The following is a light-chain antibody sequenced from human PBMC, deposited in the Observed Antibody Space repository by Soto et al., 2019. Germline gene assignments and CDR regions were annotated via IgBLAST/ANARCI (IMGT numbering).Light chain of an antibody. Sequence: DIQMTQSTSSLSASLGDRVTITCRASQNVSTWLAWYQHKPRKAPKILLFDVSNLESGVPSRFSGSGSGTEFTLTISSLQSDDFATYYCQQYDSYRTLGQGTKVDIK. CDR3: QQYDSYRT. CDR2: DVS. V-gene: IGKV1-5*01. CDR1: QNVSTW. J-gene: IGKJ1*01.